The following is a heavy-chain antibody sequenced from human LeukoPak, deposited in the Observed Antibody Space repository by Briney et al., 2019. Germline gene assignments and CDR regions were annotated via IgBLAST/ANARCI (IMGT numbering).Heavy chain of an antibody. V-gene: IGHV4-59*08. Sequence: SETLSLTCTVSGGSISSYYWSWIRQPPGKGLEWIGYIYYSGSTNYNPSLKSRVTISVDTSKNQFSLKLSSVTAADTAVYYCARQYRGRWFDPRGQGTLVTVSS. CDR1: GGSISSYY. D-gene: IGHD1-26*01. CDR2: IYYSGST. CDR3: ARQYRGRWFDP. J-gene: IGHJ5*02.